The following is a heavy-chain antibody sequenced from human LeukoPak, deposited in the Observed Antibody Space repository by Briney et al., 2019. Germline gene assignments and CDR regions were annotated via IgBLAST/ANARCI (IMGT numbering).Heavy chain of an antibody. CDR2: MSGSGSST. CDR1: GFTFKTYV. D-gene: IGHD6-19*01. CDR3: AKDAQGLVRGGIYFDF. V-gene: IGHV3-23*01. Sequence: GGSLRLSCAASGFTFKTYVMNWVRQVPGKGPEWVSSMSGSGSSTDYADSVKGRFTISRDNSKSTLYLQMNSLRAEDTALYYCAKDAQGLVRGGIYFDFWGQGSLVTVSS. J-gene: IGHJ4*02.